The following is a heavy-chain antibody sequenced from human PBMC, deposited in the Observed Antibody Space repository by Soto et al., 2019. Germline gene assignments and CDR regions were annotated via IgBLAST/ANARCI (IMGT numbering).Heavy chain of an antibody. Sequence: ASETLSLTCTVSGGSISSYYWSWIRQPPGKGLEWIGYMSHSGTTDYSTSLKSRVTISVDTSRNQFSLELSSVTAADTAVYYCARGNPYYYDSSGWFDPWGQGTLVTVSS. CDR1: GGSISSYY. V-gene: IGHV4-59*01. J-gene: IGHJ5*02. CDR3: ARGNPYYYDSSGWFDP. CDR2: MSHSGTT. D-gene: IGHD3-22*01.